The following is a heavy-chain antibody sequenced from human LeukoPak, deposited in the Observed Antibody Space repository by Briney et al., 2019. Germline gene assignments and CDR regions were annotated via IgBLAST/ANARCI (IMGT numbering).Heavy chain of an antibody. Sequence: KPSETLSLTCAVYGGSFSGYYWSWIRQPPRKGLEWIGEVNHSGSTNYSPSLKSRVTMSVDTSKNQFSLKLSSVTAADTAVYYCARDVKSMRRQWFGELSVYYYYYMDVWGKGTTVTISS. V-gene: IGHV4-34*01. CDR1: GGSFSGYY. CDR2: VNHSGST. J-gene: IGHJ6*03. D-gene: IGHD3-10*01. CDR3: ARDVKSMRRQWFGELSVYYYYYMDV.